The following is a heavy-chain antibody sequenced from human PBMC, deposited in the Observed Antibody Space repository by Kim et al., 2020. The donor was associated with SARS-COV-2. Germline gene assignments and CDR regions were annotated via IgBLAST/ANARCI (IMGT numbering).Heavy chain of an antibody. CDR1: GYTFTSYG. CDR2: IRGYSGNT. D-gene: IGHD1-26*01. J-gene: IGHJ4*02. V-gene: IGHV1-18*01. CDR3: ARDGCSGSYYGFDY. Sequence: ASVKVSCKASGYTFTSYGISWVRQAPGQGLEWMGWIRGYSGNTNYAQKLQGRVTMTTDTSTSTAYMELRSLRSDDTAVYYCARDGCSGSYYGFDYWGQGTLVTVSS.